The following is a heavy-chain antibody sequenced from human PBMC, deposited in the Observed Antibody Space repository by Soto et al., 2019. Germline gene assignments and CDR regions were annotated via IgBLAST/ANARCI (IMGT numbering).Heavy chain of an antibody. CDR3: VRNRGPCLRYGLDH. CDR2: ISGDGNNA. Sequence: EVQLVESGGGLVQPGGSLRISCAASGFTFSSFWMHWVRQAPGKGLVWVSRISGDGNNAVYADSVKGRVTVSRDNGQNTLDLQMNSLTSDDTALYYCVRNRGPCLRYGLDHWGPGILVTGSS. V-gene: IGHV3-74*01. CDR1: GFTFSSFW. D-gene: IGHD3-10*01. J-gene: IGHJ4*02.